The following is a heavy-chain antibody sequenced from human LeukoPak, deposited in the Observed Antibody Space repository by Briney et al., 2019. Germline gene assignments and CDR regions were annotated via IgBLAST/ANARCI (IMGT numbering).Heavy chain of an antibody. D-gene: IGHD2-2*01. J-gene: IGHJ3*02. Sequence: SETLSLTCTVSGGSISSGSHYWSWIRQPAGKGLEWIGRIYTSGSTNYNPSLKSRLTISVDTSKNQFSLKVRSVTAADTAVYYCAREGKYQLLRDAFDIWGQGTMVTVSS. CDR2: IYTSGST. V-gene: IGHV4-61*02. CDR3: AREGKYQLLRDAFDI. CDR1: GGSISSGSHY.